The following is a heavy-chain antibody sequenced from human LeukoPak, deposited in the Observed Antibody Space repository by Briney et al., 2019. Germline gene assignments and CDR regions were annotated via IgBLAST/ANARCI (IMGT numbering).Heavy chain of an antibody. CDR3: ARVPYYYGSGSYYNVGWFDP. V-gene: IGHV1-2*02. J-gene: IGHJ5*02. Sequence: ASVKVSRKASGYTFTGYYMHWVRQAPGQGLEWMGWINPNSGGTNYAQKFQGRVTMTRDTSISTAYMELSRLRSDDTAVYYCARVPYYYGSGSYYNVGWFDPWGQGTLVTVSS. CDR2: INPNSGGT. D-gene: IGHD3-10*01. CDR1: GYTFTGYY.